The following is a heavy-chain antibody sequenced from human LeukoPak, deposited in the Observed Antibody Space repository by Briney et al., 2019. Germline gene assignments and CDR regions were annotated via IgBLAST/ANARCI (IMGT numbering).Heavy chain of an antibody. CDR2: IKEDGSEK. V-gene: IGHV3-7*05. J-gene: IGHJ5*02. Sequence: GGSLRLSCAASGFTVSSNYMTWVRQAPGKGLEWVANIKEDGSEKYYVDSVEGRFTISRDNAKNSLYLQMNSLRAEDTAVYYCARGGGWFDPWGQGTLVTVSS. CDR1: GFTVSSNY. CDR3: ARGGGWFDP.